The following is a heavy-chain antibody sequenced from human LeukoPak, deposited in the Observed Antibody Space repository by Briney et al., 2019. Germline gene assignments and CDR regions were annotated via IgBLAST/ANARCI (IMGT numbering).Heavy chain of an antibody. V-gene: IGHV3-9*01. J-gene: IGHJ5*02. D-gene: IGHD6-13*01. CDR2: ISWNSGSI. CDR1: GFTFDDYA. CDR3: AKEAYSSWYRSSWFDP. Sequence: PGGSLRLSCAASGFTFDDYAMHWVRQAPGKGLDWVSGISWNSGSIGYADSVKGRFTISRDNAKNSLYLQMNSLRAEDTALYYCAKEAYSSWYRSSWFDPWGQGTLVTVSS.